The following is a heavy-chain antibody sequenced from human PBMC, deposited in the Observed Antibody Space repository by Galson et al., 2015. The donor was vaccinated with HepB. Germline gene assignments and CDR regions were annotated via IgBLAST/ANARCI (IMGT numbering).Heavy chain of an antibody. D-gene: IGHD3-16*02. Sequence: SVKVSCKASGYTFTSYDINWVRQATGQGLEWMGWMNPNSSNKGYVQKFQGRVTMYRNTSISTAYMELSSLRSTDTAVYYCAMGGRAYIWGCYRTNDYWGQGTLVTVSS. J-gene: IGHJ4*02. V-gene: IGHV1-8*01. CDR2: MNPNSSNK. CDR3: AMGGRAYIWGCYRTNDY. CDR1: GYTFTSYD.